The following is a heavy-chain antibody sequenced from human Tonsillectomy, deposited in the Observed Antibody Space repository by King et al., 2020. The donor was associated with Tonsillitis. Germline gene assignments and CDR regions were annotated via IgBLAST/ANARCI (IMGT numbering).Heavy chain of an antibody. J-gene: IGHJ3*02. CDR2: IYSGGST. CDR3: ARVPRLIRWAFDI. D-gene: IGHD2-8*01. Sequence: VQLVESGGGVVQPGGSLRLSCAASGFTVSSNYMSWVRQAPGKGLEWVSVIYSGGSTYYADSVKGRFTISRDNSKNTLYLQMNSLRAEDTAVYYWARVPRLIRWAFDIWGQGTMVTVSS. V-gene: IGHV3-66*01. CDR1: GFTVSSNY.